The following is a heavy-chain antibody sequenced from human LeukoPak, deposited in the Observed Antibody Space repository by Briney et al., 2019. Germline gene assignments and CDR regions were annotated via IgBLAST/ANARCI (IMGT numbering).Heavy chain of an antibody. CDR1: GGSISSGGYY. V-gene: IGHV4-31*03. J-gene: IGHJ6*02. Sequence: SETLSLTCTVSGGSISSGGYYWSWIRQHPGKGLEWIGYIYYSGSTYYNPSLKSRVTISVDTSKNQFSLKLSSVTAADTAVYYCARERIYFNSGGDLTDARLFYYYGMDVWGQGTTVTVSS. D-gene: IGHD7-27*01. CDR2: IYYSGST. CDR3: ARERIYFNSGGDLTDARLFYYYGMDV.